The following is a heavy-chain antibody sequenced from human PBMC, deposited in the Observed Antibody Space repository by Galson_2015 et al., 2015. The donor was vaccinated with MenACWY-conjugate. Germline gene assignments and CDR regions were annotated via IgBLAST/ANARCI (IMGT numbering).Heavy chain of an antibody. CDR1: GFAFSSYS. CDR2: ISSSSSYI. CDR3: ARGRGGHSTDY. Sequence: SLRLSCAASGFAFSSYSMNWVRQAPGKGLEWVSSISSSSSYIYYADSVKGRFTISRDNAKNSLYLQMNSLRAEDTAVYYCARGRGGHSTDYWGQGTLVTVSS. V-gene: IGHV3-21*01. J-gene: IGHJ4*02. D-gene: IGHD2-15*01.